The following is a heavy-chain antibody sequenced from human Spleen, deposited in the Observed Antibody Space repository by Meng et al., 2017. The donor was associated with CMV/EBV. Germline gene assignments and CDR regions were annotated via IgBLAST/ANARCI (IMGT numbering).Heavy chain of an antibody. CDR3: AKNIGSYYSDAFDI. J-gene: IGHJ3*02. D-gene: IGHD1-26*01. V-gene: IGHV3-7*03. Sequence: GGSLRLSCEASGFTFSRYWMSWVRQAPGKGLEWVANTNLDGSEKYYVDSVKGRFTISRDNAKNSLYLQMNSLRAEDTAVYYCAKNIGSYYSDAFDIWGQGTMVTVSS. CDR1: GFTFSRYW. CDR2: TNLDGSEK.